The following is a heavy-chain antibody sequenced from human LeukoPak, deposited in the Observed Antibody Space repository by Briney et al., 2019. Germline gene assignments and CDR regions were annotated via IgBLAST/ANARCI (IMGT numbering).Heavy chain of an antibody. CDR1: GGSFSGYY. CDR2: INHSGST. CDR3: ARQYDFWSGHIPDAFDI. D-gene: IGHD3-3*01. J-gene: IGHJ3*02. Sequence: SETLSLTCAVYGGSFSGYYWSWIRQPPGKGLEWIGEINHSGSTNYNPSLKSRVTISVDTSKNQFSLKLSSVTAADTAVYYCARQYDFWSGHIPDAFDIWGXGT. V-gene: IGHV4-34*01.